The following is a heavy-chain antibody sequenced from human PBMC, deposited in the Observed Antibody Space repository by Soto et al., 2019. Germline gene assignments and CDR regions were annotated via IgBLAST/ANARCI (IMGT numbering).Heavy chain of an antibody. CDR1: GYTFNSYG. CDR3: AREPEPSYSSGPFGY. D-gene: IGHD6-19*01. Sequence: QVQLVQSGAEVKKPGASVKVSCKDSGYTFNSYGISWVRQAPGQGLEWMGWISAYNGNTNYAQKPQGRVTMTTDTSTITAYMELRCLRSDDTAGYYCAREPEPSYSSGPFGYWGQGTLVTVSS. J-gene: IGHJ4*02. V-gene: IGHV1-18*04. CDR2: ISAYNGNT.